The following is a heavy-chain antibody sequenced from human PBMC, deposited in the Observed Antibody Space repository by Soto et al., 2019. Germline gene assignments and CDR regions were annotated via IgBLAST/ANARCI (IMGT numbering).Heavy chain of an antibody. J-gene: IGHJ5*02. CDR2: IYYSGST. CDR3: ARVPKFYYDSSGYSNWFDP. D-gene: IGHD3-22*01. Sequence: SETLSLTCTVSGGSISSYYWSWIRQPPGKGLEWIGYIYYSGSTNYNPSLKSRVTISVDTSKNQFSLKLSSVTAADTAVYYCARVPKFYYDSSGYSNWFDPWGQGTLVTVSS. V-gene: IGHV4-59*01. CDR1: GGSISSYY.